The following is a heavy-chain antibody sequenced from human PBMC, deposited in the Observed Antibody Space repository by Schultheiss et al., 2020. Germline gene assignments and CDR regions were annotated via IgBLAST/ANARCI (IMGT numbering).Heavy chain of an antibody. CDR1: GGSISSSSYY. Sequence: SETLSLTCTVSGGSISSSSYYWGWIRQPPGKGLEWIGSIYYSGSTYYNPSLKSRVTISVDTSKNQFSLKLSSVTAADTAVYYCASTNPDYYDSSAPGLWGQGTLVTVSS. CDR3: ASTNPDYYDSSAPGL. CDR2: IYYSGST. D-gene: IGHD3-22*01. J-gene: IGHJ4*02. V-gene: IGHV4-39*07.